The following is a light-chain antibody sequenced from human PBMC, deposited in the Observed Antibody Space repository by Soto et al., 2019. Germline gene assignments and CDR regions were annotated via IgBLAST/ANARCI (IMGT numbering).Light chain of an antibody. CDR2: AAS. J-gene: IGKJ1*01. Sequence: DIQMTQSPSSLSASIGDRVNITCRASQSIISYLNWYQQKPGKAPKLLIYAASSLQSGVPSRFSGAGSGTDFTLIISSLQPEDFATYYCQQSFSTTWTFGHGTKVEIK. V-gene: IGKV1-39*01. CDR3: QQSFSTTWT. CDR1: QSIISY.